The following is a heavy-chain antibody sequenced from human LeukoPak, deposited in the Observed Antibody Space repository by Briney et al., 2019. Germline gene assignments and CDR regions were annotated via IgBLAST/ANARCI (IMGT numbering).Heavy chain of an antibody. CDR3: ARQTGSGLFILP. D-gene: IGHD3/OR15-3a*01. Sequence: PSETLSLTCTVSGGSISSGSYYWSWIRQPAGKGLEWIGRIHTSGSTNYNPSLKSRVTISVETSKNQFSLKLSSVTAADTAVYYCARQTGSGLFILPGGQGTLVTVSS. CDR1: GGSISSGSYY. CDR2: IHTSGST. J-gene: IGHJ4*02. V-gene: IGHV4-61*02.